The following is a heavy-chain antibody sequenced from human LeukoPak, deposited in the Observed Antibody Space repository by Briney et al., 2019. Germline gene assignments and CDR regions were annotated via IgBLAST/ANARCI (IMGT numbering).Heavy chain of an antibody. CDR1: GFTLSSYG. J-gene: IGHJ4*02. CDR3: AKDAWVIIYYDDSSGYFDY. Sequence: PGRSLRLSCAASGFTLSSYGMHWVRQAPGKGVEWVAVISYDGSNKYYADSVKGRFSISRDNSKNTLYLQMNSLRAEDTAVSYCAKDAWVIIYYDDSSGYFDYWGQGTLVTVSS. CDR2: ISYDGSNK. D-gene: IGHD3-22*01. V-gene: IGHV3-30*18.